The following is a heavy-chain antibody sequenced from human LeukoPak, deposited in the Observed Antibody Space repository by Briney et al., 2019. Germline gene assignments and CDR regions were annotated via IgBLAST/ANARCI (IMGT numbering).Heavy chain of an antibody. J-gene: IGHJ4*02. CDR3: ARGRGYSGYDSEY. V-gene: IGHV4-4*02. CDR1: GGSISSSNW. Sequence: PSGTLSLTCAVSGGSISSSNWWSWVRHPPGKGLEWIGEIYHSGSTNYNPSLKSRVTISVDKSKNQFSLKLSSVTAADTAVYYCARGRGYSGYDSEYWGQGTLVTVSS. D-gene: IGHD5-12*01. CDR2: IYHSGST.